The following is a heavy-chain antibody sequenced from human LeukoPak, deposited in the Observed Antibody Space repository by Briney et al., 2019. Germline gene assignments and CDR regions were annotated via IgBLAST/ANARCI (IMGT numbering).Heavy chain of an antibody. CDR1: GFTFSDST. J-gene: IGHJ6*02. CDR2: IRNKANNYAT. Sequence: GGSLRPSCAASGFTFSDSTMHWVRQASGKGLEWVGRIRNKANNYATAYATSVKGRFTLSRDDSKNTAYLQMNSLKTEDTALYYCVRGAASGSYYGLGVWGQGATVTVSS. D-gene: IGHD1-26*01. CDR3: VRGAASGSYYGLGV. V-gene: IGHV3-73*01.